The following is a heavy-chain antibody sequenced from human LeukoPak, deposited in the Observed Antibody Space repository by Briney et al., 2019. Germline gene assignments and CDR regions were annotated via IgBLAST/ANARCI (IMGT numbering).Heavy chain of an antibody. CDR2: ISAGGGNT. D-gene: IGHD1-14*01. CDR1: GFTFSTYG. V-gene: IGHV3-23*01. Sequence: HPGGSLRLSCAASGFTFSTYGMNWVHQAPGKGLEWVSAISAGGGNTYYADSVKGRFTISRDNSKNTLFLEMNSLRAEDTAVYYCAKEYSVRNQFDYWGQGTLVAVSS. J-gene: IGHJ4*02. CDR3: AKEYSVRNQFDY.